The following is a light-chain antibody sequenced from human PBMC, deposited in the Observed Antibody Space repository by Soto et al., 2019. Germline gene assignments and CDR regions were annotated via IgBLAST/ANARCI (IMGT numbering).Light chain of an antibody. V-gene: IGKV1-5*01. Sequence: IQMTQSPSTLSPSVADRVTITCRASQSITSWLAWYQQKPGKAPKLLIYDASSLESGVPSRFSGSGSGTEFTLTISSLQPDDFATYYCQQYNSYSWTFGQGTKV. CDR2: DAS. CDR1: QSITSW. CDR3: QQYNSYSWT. J-gene: IGKJ1*01.